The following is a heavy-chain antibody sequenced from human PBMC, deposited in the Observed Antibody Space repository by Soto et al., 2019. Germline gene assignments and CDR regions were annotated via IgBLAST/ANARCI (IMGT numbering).Heavy chain of an antibody. V-gene: IGHV3-30-3*01. CDR3: ARVGDYYCSGSFSPNDY. CDR2: ISYDGNKK. D-gene: IGHD3-10*01. J-gene: IGHJ4*02. CDR1: GFTFSSYA. Sequence: QVQLVESGGGVVQPGRSLRLSCAASGFTFSSYAMHWVRQAPGKGLEWVAVISYDGNKKYYADSVKGRFTISRDSSKNTLYGQMNSLRAEDTAVYYCARVGDYYCSGSFSPNDYWGQGTLVTVSS.